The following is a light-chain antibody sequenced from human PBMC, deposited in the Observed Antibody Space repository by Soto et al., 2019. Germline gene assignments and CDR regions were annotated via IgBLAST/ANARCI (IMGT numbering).Light chain of an antibody. V-gene: IGKV1-5*03. Sequence: DIKMTQSPSTLSASVGDRVTITCRASQSVSRWLAWYQQKPGKAPKLLIYKASTLESGVPSRFSGSGSGTEFTLAISSLXPDDSATYYCQQYNDNWTFGQGTKVDIK. CDR2: KAS. CDR3: QQYNDNWT. CDR1: QSVSRW. J-gene: IGKJ1*01.